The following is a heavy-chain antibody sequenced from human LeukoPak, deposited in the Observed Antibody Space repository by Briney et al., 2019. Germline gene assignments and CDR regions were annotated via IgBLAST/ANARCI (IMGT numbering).Heavy chain of an antibody. D-gene: IGHD3-10*01. CDR3: AKDRGYYYGSASYSDY. J-gene: IGHJ4*02. Sequence: GGSLRLSCAASGFTFSSYGMHWVRQAPGKGLEWVAFIRYDGSNKYYADSVKGRFTISRDNSKNTLYLQMNSLRAEDTAVYYCAKDRGYYYGSASYSDYWGQGTLVTVSS. CDR1: GFTFSSYG. CDR2: IRYDGSNK. V-gene: IGHV3-30*02.